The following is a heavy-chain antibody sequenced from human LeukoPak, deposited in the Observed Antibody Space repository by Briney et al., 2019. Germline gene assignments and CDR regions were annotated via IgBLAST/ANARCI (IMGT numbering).Heavy chain of an antibody. CDR3: ARDLRCGGDCPGY. J-gene: IGHJ4*02. CDR1: GFTFSSYE. Sequence: GGSLRLSCAASGFTFSSYEMNWVRQAPGRGLEWVSYISGSGTTTYYTDSVKGRFTISRDNAKNSLYLQMNSLRAEDTAVYYCARDLRCGGDCPGYWGQGTLVTVFS. D-gene: IGHD2-21*02. V-gene: IGHV3-48*03. CDR2: ISGSGTTT.